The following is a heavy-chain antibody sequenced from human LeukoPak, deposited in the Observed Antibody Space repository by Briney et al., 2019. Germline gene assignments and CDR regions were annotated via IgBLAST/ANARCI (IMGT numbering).Heavy chain of an antibody. D-gene: IGHD3-3*01. Sequence: SETLSLTCTVSGGSISSYYWSWIRQPLGKGLEWIGYIYYSGSTNYNPSLKSRVTISVDTSKNQFSLKLSSVTAADTAVYYCARDFFWSGSYYYMDVWGKGTTVTVSS. CDR1: GGSISSYY. CDR3: ARDFFWSGSYYYMDV. V-gene: IGHV4-59*01. J-gene: IGHJ6*03. CDR2: IYYSGST.